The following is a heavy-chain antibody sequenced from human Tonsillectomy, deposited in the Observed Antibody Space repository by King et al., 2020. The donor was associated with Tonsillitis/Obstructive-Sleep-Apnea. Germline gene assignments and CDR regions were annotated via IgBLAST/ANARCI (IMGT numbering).Heavy chain of an antibody. D-gene: IGHD3-22*01. V-gene: IGHV1-18*01. CDR1: GYSFTSYG. Sequence: QLVQSGAEVKKPGASVKVSCKASGYSFTSYGISWVRQAPGQGLEWMGWISAYNGDTNYAQKLQGRVTMTTDTSTSTAYMELRSLRSDDTAVYYCARDSTSHYFDSSAYYTFAYWGQGTLVTVSS. J-gene: IGHJ4*02. CDR3: ARDSTSHYFDSSAYYTFAY. CDR2: ISAYNGDT.